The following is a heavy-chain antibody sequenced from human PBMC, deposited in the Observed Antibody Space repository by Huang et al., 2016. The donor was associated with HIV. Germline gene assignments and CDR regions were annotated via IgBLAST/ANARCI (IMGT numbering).Heavy chain of an antibody. CDR1: GFNFGAYA. D-gene: IGHD3-3*01. Sequence: EVQLVESGGGLVKPGRSLRLSGTAPGFNFGAYAMSWFRQAPGKGLEWVGFIRSQASGGTTEYAAAVKGRFTISRDDSKSIADLQMNSLKIEDTAVYYCTRENYDFWSGYYKYYFDYWGQGTLVTVSS. CDR3: TRENYDFWSGYYKYYFDY. CDR2: IRSQASGGTT. V-gene: IGHV3-49*05. J-gene: IGHJ4*02.